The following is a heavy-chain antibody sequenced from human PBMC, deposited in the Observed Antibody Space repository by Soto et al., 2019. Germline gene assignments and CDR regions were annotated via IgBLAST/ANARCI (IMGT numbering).Heavy chain of an antibody. CDR1: GYRFTSYW. J-gene: IGHJ4*02. Sequence: PGESLKISCRASGYRFTSYWIGWVRQMPGKGLEWMGIIYPPDSDTRYSPSFQGQVTISVDKSISTAYLQWSSLRASDTGMYYCARVGRSTGAAAEYFFDYWGQGTPVTVSS. CDR3: ARVGRSTGAAAEYFFDY. CDR2: IYPPDSDT. D-gene: IGHD2-2*01. V-gene: IGHV5-51*01.